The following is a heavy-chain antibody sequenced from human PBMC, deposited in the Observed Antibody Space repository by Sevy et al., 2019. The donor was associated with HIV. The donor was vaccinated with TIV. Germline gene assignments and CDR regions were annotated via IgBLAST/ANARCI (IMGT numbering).Heavy chain of an antibody. J-gene: IGHJ2*01. CDR1: GGSISGTY. V-gene: IGHV4-4*07. Sequence: SETLSLTCTVSGGSISGTYWTWIRQPAGKGLEWIGTFYSSGNTDYNPSLKSRVTMSVDTSKNQFSLNLSSVTAADTAVYYCARPSYTGSSFWYFDIWGRGTLVTVSS. CDR2: FYSSGNT. CDR3: ARPSYTGSSFWYFDI. D-gene: IGHD1-26*01.